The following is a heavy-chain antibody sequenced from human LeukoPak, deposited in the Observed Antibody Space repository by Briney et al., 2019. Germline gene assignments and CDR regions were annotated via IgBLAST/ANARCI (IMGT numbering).Heavy chain of an antibody. D-gene: IGHD4-11*01. J-gene: IGHJ6*03. CDR2: IYPSGST. CDR3: ARDQKVPNNNFRYYYYMDV. Sequence: SETLSLTCTVSGGSISPYHWSWIRQPAEKGPEWIGRIYPSGSTNYNLSLKDRVTISIDRSKNQFSLKLSSVTAADTALYYCARDQKVPNNNFRYYYYMDVWGKGTTVTVSS. CDR1: GGSISPYH. V-gene: IGHV4-4*07.